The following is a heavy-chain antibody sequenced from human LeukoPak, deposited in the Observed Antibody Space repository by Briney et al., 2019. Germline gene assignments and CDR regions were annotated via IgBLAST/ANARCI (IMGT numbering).Heavy chain of an antibody. CDR1: GYTFTGYY. Sequence: ASVKVSCRASGYTFTGYYMHWVRQAPGQGLEWMGWINPSGGSTSYAQKFQGRVTMTRDTSTSTAYMELRSLRSDDTAVYYCARAGYSGYGGAYYYYYYMDVWGKGTTVTVSS. V-gene: IGHV1-46*01. D-gene: IGHD5-12*01. CDR2: INPSGGST. J-gene: IGHJ6*03. CDR3: ARAGYSGYGGAYYYYYYMDV.